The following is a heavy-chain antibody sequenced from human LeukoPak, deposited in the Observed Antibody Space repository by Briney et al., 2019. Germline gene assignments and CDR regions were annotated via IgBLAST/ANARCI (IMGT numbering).Heavy chain of an antibody. Sequence: GGSLRLSCAASGFTFSSYGMHWVRQAPGKGLEWVSYISSSSSTIYYADSVKGRFTISRDNAKNSLYLQMNSLRAEDTAVYYCARGTSSGYFQLYFDYWGQGTLVTVSS. D-gene: IGHD3-22*01. CDR1: GFTFSSYG. CDR2: ISSSSSTI. CDR3: ARGTSSGYFQLYFDY. V-gene: IGHV3-48*04. J-gene: IGHJ4*02.